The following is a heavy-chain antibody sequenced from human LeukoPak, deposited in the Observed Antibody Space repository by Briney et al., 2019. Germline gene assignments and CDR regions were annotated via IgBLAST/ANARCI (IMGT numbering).Heavy chain of an antibody. V-gene: IGHV3-74*03. CDR2: INGDGSNT. CDR3: ARWDTGMAAFDL. CDR1: EFNVSNYW. D-gene: IGHD5-18*01. J-gene: IGHJ4*02. Sequence: GGSLRLSCAASEFNVSNYWMHWIRQAPGTGPMWVSRINGDGSNTKYADSVKGRLTISRDNAKNTLYLHMNSLRAEDTALYWCARWDTGMAAFDLWGQGTLVTVSS.